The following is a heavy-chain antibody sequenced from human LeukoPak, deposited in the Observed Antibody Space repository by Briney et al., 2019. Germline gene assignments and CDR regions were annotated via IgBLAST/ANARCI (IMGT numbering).Heavy chain of an antibody. J-gene: IGHJ6*03. CDR2: IYYSGST. Sequence: SETLSLTCTVSGGSISSYYWSWIRQPAGKGLEWIGYIYYSGSTNYNPSLKSRVTISVDTSKNQFSLKLSSVTAADTAVYYCARVQWFTRRYYYYYYMDVWGKGTTVTVSS. V-gene: IGHV4-59*01. CDR3: ARVQWFTRRYYYYYYMDV. CDR1: GGSISSYY. D-gene: IGHD3-10*01.